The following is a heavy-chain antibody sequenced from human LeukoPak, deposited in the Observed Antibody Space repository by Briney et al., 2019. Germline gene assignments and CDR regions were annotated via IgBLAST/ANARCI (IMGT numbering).Heavy chain of an antibody. Sequence: SETLSLTCAVYGGSFSGYYWSWIRQPPGKGLEWIGEINHSGSTNYNPSLKSRVTISVDTSKNQFSLKLSSVTAADTAVYYCARGRRWLAFDIWGQGTMVTDSS. CDR2: INHSGST. D-gene: IGHD5-24*01. CDR3: ARGRRWLAFDI. CDR1: GGSFSGYY. J-gene: IGHJ3*02. V-gene: IGHV4-34*01.